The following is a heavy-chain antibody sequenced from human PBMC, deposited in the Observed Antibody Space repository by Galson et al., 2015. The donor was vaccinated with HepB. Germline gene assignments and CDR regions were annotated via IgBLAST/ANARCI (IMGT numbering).Heavy chain of an antibody. D-gene: IGHD6-25*01. CDR1: GGTFSSNA. V-gene: IGHV1-69*01. CDR3: TKGGGQRPAPNYYYYYGMDV. Sequence: SCKAFGGTFSSNAISWVRQAPGQGLEWMGGIFPMFRTPNYAQKFQGRVTITADESTNTAYMELSSLRSEDTAVYYCTKGGGQRPAPNYYYYYGMDVWGQGTTVTVS. J-gene: IGHJ6*02. CDR2: IFPMFRTP.